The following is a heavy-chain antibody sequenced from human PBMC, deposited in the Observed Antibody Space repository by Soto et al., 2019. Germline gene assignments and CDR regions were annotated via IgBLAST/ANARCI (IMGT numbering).Heavy chain of an antibody. D-gene: IGHD6-6*01. CDR1: GYTFTSYA. CDR2: INAGNGNT. Sequence: GASVKVSCKASGYTFTSYAMHWVRQAPGQRLEWMGWINAGNGNTKYSQKFQGRVTIARDTSASTAYMELSSLRSEDTAVYYCARDMHSGSIAARSYYYGMDVWGQGTTVTVSS. J-gene: IGHJ6*02. CDR3: ARDMHSGSIAARSYYYGMDV. V-gene: IGHV1-3*01.